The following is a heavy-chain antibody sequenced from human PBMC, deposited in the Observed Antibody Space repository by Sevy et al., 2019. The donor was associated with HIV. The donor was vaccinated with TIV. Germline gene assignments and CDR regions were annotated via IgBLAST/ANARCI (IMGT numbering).Heavy chain of an antibody. CDR2: IIPIFGTP. V-gene: IGHV1-69*13. D-gene: IGHD1-1*01. CDR3: ATSGTTGTTSHFGY. Sequence: ASVKVSCKASGGTFSDFGFHWVRQAPGQGLEWMGGIIPIFGTPNYAQQFLGRVTIIADESTSIVYMELNRLTSDYTAVYYCATSGTTGTTSHFGYWGQGTLVTVSS. J-gene: IGHJ4*02. CDR1: GGTFSDFG.